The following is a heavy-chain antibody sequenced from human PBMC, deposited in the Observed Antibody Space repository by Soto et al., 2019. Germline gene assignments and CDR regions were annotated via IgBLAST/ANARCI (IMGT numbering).Heavy chain of an antibody. D-gene: IGHD2-2*01. CDR2: INPNSGGT. CDR3: ARDLRYCSSTSCYGAYYYYGLDV. Sequence: ASVKVSCKASGYTFTGYDMHGVRQAPGQGLEWMGWINPNSGGTNYAQKFQGWVTMTRDTSISTAYMELSRLRSDDTAVYYCARDLRYCSSTSCYGAYYYYGLDVWGQGTTVTVSS. V-gene: IGHV1-2*04. J-gene: IGHJ6*02. CDR1: GYTFTGYD.